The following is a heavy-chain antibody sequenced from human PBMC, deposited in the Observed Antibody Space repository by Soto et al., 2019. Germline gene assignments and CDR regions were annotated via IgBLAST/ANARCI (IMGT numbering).Heavy chain of an antibody. V-gene: IGHV3-33*01. CDR1: GFLFSNFG. D-gene: IGHD6-6*01. CDR2: VWYDGSNG. J-gene: IGHJ6*02. CDR3: ARDPRTARASAMDV. Sequence: SLRLSCAASGFLFSNFGMHWVRQAPGKGLELVAGVWYDGSNGVSADSVKGRFTISRDNSKNTLYLQMTSLRAEDTAVYYCARDPRTARASAMDVWGQGTTVTVSS.